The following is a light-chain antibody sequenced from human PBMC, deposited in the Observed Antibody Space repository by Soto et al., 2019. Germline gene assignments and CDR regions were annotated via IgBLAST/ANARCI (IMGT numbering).Light chain of an antibody. CDR1: QSVSSN. V-gene: IGKV3-15*01. Sequence: EIVMTQSPATLSVSPGEGATLSCRASQSVSSNLAWYQQKPGQAPRLLIFGASTRAPGIPARFSGSGSGTEFTLTISSLQSEDFAVYYCQQYNNWPPSTFGQGTKVDIK. CDR2: GAS. J-gene: IGKJ1*01. CDR3: QQYNNWPPST.